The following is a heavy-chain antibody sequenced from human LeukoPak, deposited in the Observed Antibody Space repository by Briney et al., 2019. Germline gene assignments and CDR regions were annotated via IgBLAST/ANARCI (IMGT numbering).Heavy chain of an antibody. CDR2: IYYDGSNK. Sequence: GGSPRLSCAASGFTFSTYGMHWVRQAPGTGLEWVAIIYYDGSNKYYADSVKGRFTISRDNSKNTLYLQMSSLRAEDTAVYYCARAARYSSSSNFDYWGQGTLVTVSS. D-gene: IGHD6-6*01. V-gene: IGHV3-33*01. CDR3: ARAARYSSSSNFDY. CDR1: GFTFSTYG. J-gene: IGHJ4*02.